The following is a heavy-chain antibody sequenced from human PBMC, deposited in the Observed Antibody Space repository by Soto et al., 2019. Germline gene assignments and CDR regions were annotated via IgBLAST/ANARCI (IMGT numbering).Heavy chain of an antibody. CDR1: GFTFSSYS. D-gene: IGHD5-12*01. V-gene: IGHV3-21*01. Sequence: EVQLVESGGGLVKPGGSLRLSCAASGFTFSSYSMNWVRQAPGKGLEWVSSISSSSSYIYYADSVKGRFTISRDNAKNSLYLQMNSLRAEDTAVYYCARSGPNIEATTPFDYWGQGTLVTVSS. J-gene: IGHJ4*02. CDR2: ISSSSSYI. CDR3: ARSGPNIEATTPFDY.